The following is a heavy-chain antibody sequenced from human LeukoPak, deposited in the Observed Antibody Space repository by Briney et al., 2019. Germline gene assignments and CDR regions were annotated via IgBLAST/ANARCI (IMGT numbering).Heavy chain of an antibody. Sequence: GESLKISCKGSGYSFTSYWIGWVRQMPGKGLEWMGIIYPGDSYTNYSPSFQGHVTISADKSISTAYLQWSSLKASDTAMYYCARHQCSGGSCYSYYWGQGTLVTVSS. CDR1: GYSFTSYW. CDR3: ARHQCSGGSCYSYY. V-gene: IGHV5-51*01. CDR2: IYPGDSYT. D-gene: IGHD2-15*01. J-gene: IGHJ4*02.